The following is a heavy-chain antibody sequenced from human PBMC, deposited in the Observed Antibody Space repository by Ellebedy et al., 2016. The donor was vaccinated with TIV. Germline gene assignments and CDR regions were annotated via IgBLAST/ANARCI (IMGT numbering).Heavy chain of an antibody. CDR1: GFTFSSYW. J-gene: IGHJ4*02. CDR3: ARDQPDILTGYYIDY. Sequence: GGSLRLSXAASGFTFSSYWMSWVRQAPGKGLEWVANIKQDGSEKYYVDSVKGRFTISRDNAKNSLYLQMNSLRAEDTAVYYCARDQPDILTGYYIDYWGQGTLVTVSS. CDR2: IKQDGSEK. D-gene: IGHD3-9*01. V-gene: IGHV3-7*01.